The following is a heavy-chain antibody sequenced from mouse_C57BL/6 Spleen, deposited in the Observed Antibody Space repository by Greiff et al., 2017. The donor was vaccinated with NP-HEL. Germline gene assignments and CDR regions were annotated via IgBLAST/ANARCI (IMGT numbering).Heavy chain of an antibody. CDR2: IDPSDIYT. V-gene: IGHV1-69*01. CDR1: GYTFTSYW. D-gene: IGHD2-5*01. J-gene: IGHJ2*01. Sequence: QVQLKQPGAELVMPGASVKLSCKASGYTFTSYWMHWVKQRPGQGLEWIGEIDPSDIYTNYNPKFKGKSTLTVDKSSSTAYMQLSSLTSEDSAVYYCARGGYYSNYVLFDYWGQGTTLTVSS. CDR3: ARGGYYSNYVLFDY.